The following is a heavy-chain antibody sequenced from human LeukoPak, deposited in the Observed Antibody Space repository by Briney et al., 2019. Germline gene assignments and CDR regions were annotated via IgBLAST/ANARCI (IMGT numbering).Heavy chain of an antibody. CDR1: GFTFSTYS. Sequence: GGSLRLSCAASGFTFSTYSMTWVRQAPGKGLEWVSYISSSSSTIYYGDSVKGRFTISRDNAKNSLYLQMNSLRAEDTALYYCAKSMVPTGKPVDDTWGQGTLVTVSS. V-gene: IGHV3-48*01. J-gene: IGHJ5*02. CDR3: AKSMVPTGKPVDDT. D-gene: IGHD4/OR15-4a*01. CDR2: ISSSSSTI.